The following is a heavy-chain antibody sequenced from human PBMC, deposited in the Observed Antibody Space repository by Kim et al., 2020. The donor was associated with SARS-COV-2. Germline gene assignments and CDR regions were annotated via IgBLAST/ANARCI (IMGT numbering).Heavy chain of an antibody. CDR3: AKDLNTMIVVVITTGHDAFVI. J-gene: IGHJ3*02. CDR2: ISGSGGST. V-gene: IGHV3-23*01. CDR1: GFTFSSYA. Sequence: GGSLRLSCAASGFTFSSYAMSWVRQAPGKGLEWVSAISGSGGSTYYADSVKGRFTISRDNSKNTLYLQMNSLRAEDTAVYYCAKDLNTMIVVVITTGHDAFVIWGQGKMVTVSS. D-gene: IGHD3-22*01.